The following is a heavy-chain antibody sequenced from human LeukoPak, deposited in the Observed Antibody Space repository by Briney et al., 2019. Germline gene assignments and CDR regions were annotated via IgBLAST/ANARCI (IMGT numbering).Heavy chain of an antibody. V-gene: IGHV3-23*01. CDR2: ISGSGGST. D-gene: IGHD3-22*01. CDR3: AKDPTYYYDSSGYYSAY. J-gene: IGHJ4*02. CDR1: GFTFSSYA. Sequence: GGSLRLSCAASGFTFSSYAMSWVRQAPGKGLEWVSAISGSGGSTYYADSVKGRFTISRDNSKNTLYLQMNSLRAEDTAVYYCAKDPTYYYDSSGYYSAYWGQGTLSPSPQ.